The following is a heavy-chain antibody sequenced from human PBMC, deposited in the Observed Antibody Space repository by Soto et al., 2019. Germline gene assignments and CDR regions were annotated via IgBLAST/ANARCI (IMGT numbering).Heavy chain of an antibody. D-gene: IGHD6-13*01. CDR2: INPSGGST. Sequence: ASVKVSCKASGYTFTSYYMHWVRQAPGQGLEWMGIINPSGGSTSYAQKFQGRVTMTRDTSTSTVYMELSSLGSEDTAVYYCARDSLPTIAAAGTYAFDIWGQGTMVTVSS. CDR3: ARDSLPTIAAAGTYAFDI. V-gene: IGHV1-46*01. CDR1: GYTFTSYY. J-gene: IGHJ3*02.